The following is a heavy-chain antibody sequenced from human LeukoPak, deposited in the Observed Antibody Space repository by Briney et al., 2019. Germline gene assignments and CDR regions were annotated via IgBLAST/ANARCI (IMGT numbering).Heavy chain of an antibody. D-gene: IGHD5-12*01. CDR1: GVTFSSYS. CDR3: ARTTGGGYVPCPY. Sequence: AGSLTLSCAASGVTFSSYSMNWVRQAPGQGLEWVSYITNSGNSKSYADSVKGRFTITRDNTKNSQYLQMNGLTAEGTGVCFCARTTGGGYVPCPYWGERPLVTVPS. V-gene: IGHV3-48*01. J-gene: IGHJ4*02. CDR2: ITNSGNSK.